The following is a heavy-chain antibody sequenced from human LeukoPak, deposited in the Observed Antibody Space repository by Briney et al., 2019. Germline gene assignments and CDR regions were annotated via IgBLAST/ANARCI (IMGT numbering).Heavy chain of an antibody. D-gene: IGHD2-2*01. CDR2: MNPNSGNT. CDR1: GYTFTSYD. Sequence: ASVKVSCKASGYTFTSYDINWVRQATGQGLEWMGWMNPNSGNTGYAQKFQGRVTMTRNTSISTAYMELSSLRSEDTAVYYCARGGSYVVVVPAANYYYMDVWGKGTTVTISS. J-gene: IGHJ6*03. V-gene: IGHV1-8*01. CDR3: ARGGSYVVVVPAANYYYMDV.